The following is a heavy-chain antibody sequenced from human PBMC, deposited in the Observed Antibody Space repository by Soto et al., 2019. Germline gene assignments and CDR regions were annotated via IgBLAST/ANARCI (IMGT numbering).Heavy chain of an antibody. Sequence: EVQLLESGGHLIQPGASLRLSCAASGFSFSGYTMNWVRQAQGKGLEWISGINGGGGTTYYADSVKGRFTISRDDSKNILYLQMNSPRAEDTAIYCCAKDRHPDGIWTFDYWGRGTLVTVSS. J-gene: IGHJ4*02. CDR1: GFSFSGYT. D-gene: IGHD3-9*01. V-gene: IGHV3-23*01. CDR2: INGGGGTT. CDR3: AKDRHPDGIWTFDY.